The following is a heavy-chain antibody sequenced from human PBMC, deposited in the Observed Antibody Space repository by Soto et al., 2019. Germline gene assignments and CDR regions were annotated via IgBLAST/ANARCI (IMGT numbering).Heavy chain of an antibody. CDR3: ATVIGVAAIVY. CDR2: IHSSGST. J-gene: IGHJ4*02. CDR1: GGSITSNNYY. D-gene: IGHD6-19*01. Sequence: QLHLQESGPGLVKPSETLSLTCTVSGGSITSNNYYWGWIRQPPGKGLEWIGTIHSSGSTWYDPSLKSRVTMSVDTATDQFSLNLSSVTPAVTAVHYCATVIGVAAIVYWGQGTLVTVSS. V-gene: IGHV4-39*01.